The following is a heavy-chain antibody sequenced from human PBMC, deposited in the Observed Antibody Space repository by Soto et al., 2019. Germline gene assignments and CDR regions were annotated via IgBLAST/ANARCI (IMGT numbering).Heavy chain of an antibody. CDR2: MYYNGST. D-gene: IGHD6-19*01. CDR3: ARDRPRTIYNSAYYNYGMDV. V-gene: IGHV4-61*08. J-gene: IGHJ6*02. CDR1: GGSVSSGDFY. Sequence: SETLSLTCTVSGGSVSSGDFYGSWIRQPPGKGLEWIGYMYYNGSTNYNPSLKSRVTISSDTSKNQFSLRLFSVTAAHTAVYFCARDRPRTIYNSAYYNYGMDVWGQGTTVTVSS.